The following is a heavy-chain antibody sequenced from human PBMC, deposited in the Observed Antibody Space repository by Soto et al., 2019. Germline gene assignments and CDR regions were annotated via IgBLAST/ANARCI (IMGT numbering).Heavy chain of an antibody. CDR1: GFTFRTFA. CDR2: ISNDGSNK. J-gene: IGHJ6*02. Sequence: QVQLVESGGRVVQPGRSLRLSCAASGFTFRTFAMHRVRQAPGKGLEWVAVISNDGSNKYFLDSVKGRFTVSRDNSNNTLYLQMDSLRAEDTAVYYCARDKKPFNWSPSILKSYYYGMDVWGQGTTVTVSS. V-gene: IGHV3-30-3*01. D-gene: IGHD1-1*01. CDR3: ARDKKPFNWSPSILKSYYYGMDV.